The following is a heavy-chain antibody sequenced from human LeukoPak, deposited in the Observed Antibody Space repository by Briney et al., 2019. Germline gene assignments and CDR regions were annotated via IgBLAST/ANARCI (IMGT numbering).Heavy chain of an antibody. J-gene: IGHJ4*02. CDR3: AKTLNMVRGVTTDY. V-gene: IGHV3-23*01. Sequence: RSGGSLRLSCAASGFTFSSYAMSWVRQAPGKGLEWVSAISGSGGSTYYADSVKGRFTISRDNSKNTLYLQMNSLRAEDTAVYYCAKTLNMVRGVTTDYWGQGTLVTVSS. CDR2: ISGSGGST. D-gene: IGHD3-10*01. CDR1: GFTFSSYA.